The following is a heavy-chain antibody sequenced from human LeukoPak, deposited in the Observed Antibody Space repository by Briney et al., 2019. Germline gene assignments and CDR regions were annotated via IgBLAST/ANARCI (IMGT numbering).Heavy chain of an antibody. CDR2: IHYSGRT. D-gene: IGHD1-26*01. V-gene: IGHV4-59*05. Sequence: SETLSLTCTVSGGSISSYCWSWIRQPPGKGLEWIGSIHYSGRTLYNPSLDSQVTISVDTPTHQFSLRLTSVTGADTAVYYCARHTPATVGIYFDYWGQGTLVTVSS. CDR3: ARHTPATVGIYFDY. CDR1: GGSISSYC. J-gene: IGHJ4*02.